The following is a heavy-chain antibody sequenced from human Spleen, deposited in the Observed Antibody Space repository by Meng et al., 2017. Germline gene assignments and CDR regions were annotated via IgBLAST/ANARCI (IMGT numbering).Heavy chain of an antibody. D-gene: IGHD4-11*01. Sequence: QGLLQQWGVGLLKRSETLSLTCVVAGGAFSDYYWSWIRQPPGKGLEWIGEINHSGRTNYNPSLENRATISVDTSQNNLSLKLSSVTAADSAVYYCARGPTTMAHDFDYWGQGTLVTVSS. CDR2: INHSGRT. CDR1: GGAFSDYY. CDR3: ARGPTTMAHDFDY. J-gene: IGHJ4*02. V-gene: IGHV4-34*01.